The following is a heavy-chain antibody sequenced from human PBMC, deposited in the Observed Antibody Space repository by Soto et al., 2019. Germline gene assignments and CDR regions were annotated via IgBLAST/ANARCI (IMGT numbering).Heavy chain of an antibody. Sequence: GGSLRLSCAASGFTFNTYGLSWVRQVPGQGLDWVSTISATGTTTSYADSVKGRFTISRDNSKNTLYLQMSSLRVDDTAIYYCAKGLKNWNAPSDFWGQGTLVTVSS. V-gene: IGHV3-23*01. J-gene: IGHJ4*02. CDR2: ISATGTTT. CDR3: AKGLKNWNAPSDF. CDR1: GFTFNTYG. D-gene: IGHD1-1*01.